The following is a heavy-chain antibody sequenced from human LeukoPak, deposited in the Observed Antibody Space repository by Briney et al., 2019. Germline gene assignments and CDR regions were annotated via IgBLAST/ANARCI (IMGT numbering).Heavy chain of an antibody. V-gene: IGHV4-59*01. Sequence: SETLSLTCSVSGGSLSTFYWSWIRQSPGKGLEWIGYIYSGGTTIYNSSLKRRVTISAHTSKNQFSLRMTFVTAADTATYYCARENSRRLDFWGQGALVIVSS. J-gene: IGHJ4*02. CDR2: IYSGGTT. D-gene: IGHD2/OR15-2a*01. CDR3: ARENSRRLDF. CDR1: GGSLSTFY.